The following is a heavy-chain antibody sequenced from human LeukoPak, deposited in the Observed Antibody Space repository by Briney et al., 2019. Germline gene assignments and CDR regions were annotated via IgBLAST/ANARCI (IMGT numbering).Heavy chain of an antibody. CDR1: GFTFSSYV. D-gene: IGHD4-17*01. J-gene: IGHJ4*02. Sequence: SGGSLRLSCAASGFTFSSYVMNWVRQAPGKGLEWVSYISSSSGTIYYADSVKGRFTISRDNAKISLFLQMNYLRDEDTAVYYCARDLYGDYTFDYWGQGTPVTVSS. V-gene: IGHV3-48*02. CDR3: ARDLYGDYTFDY. CDR2: ISSSSGTI.